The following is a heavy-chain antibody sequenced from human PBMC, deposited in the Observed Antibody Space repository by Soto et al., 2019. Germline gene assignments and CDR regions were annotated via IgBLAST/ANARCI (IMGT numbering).Heavy chain of an antibody. CDR2: ISYDGSNK. Sequence: PGGSLRLSCAASGFTLSSYAMHWVRQAPGKGLEWVAVISYDGSNKYYADSVKGRFTISRDNSKNTLYLQMNSLRAEDTAVYYCARDRGYYYYGMDVWGQGTTVTVSS. CDR1: GFTLSSYA. V-gene: IGHV3-30-3*01. J-gene: IGHJ6*02. D-gene: IGHD3-10*01. CDR3: ARDRGYYYYGMDV.